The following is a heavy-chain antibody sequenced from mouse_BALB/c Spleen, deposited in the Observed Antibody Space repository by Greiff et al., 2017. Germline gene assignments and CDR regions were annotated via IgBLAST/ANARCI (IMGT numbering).Heavy chain of an antibody. J-gene: IGHJ4*01. Sequence: DVKLVESGGDLVKPGGSLKLSCAASGFTFSSYGMSWVRQTPDKRLEWVATISSGGSYTYYPDSVKGRFTISRDDAKNTLYLQMSSLKSEDTAMYYCARQEEITTVKVYYAMDYWGQGTSVTVSS. CDR2: ISSGGSYT. D-gene: IGHD1-1*01. CDR1: GFTFSSYG. CDR3: ARQEEITTVKVYYAMDY. V-gene: IGHV5-6*02.